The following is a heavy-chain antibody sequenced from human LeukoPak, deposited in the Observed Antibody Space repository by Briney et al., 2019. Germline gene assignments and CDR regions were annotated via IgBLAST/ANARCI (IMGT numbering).Heavy chain of an antibody. CDR2: ISGSGGTT. CDR3: ARAVGWTYGYGL. V-gene: IGHV3-23*01. D-gene: IGHD5-18*01. Sequence: GGSLRLSCAASGFTFSSYAMSWVRQAPGKGLEWVSAISGSGGTTYYADSVKGRFTISRDNSKNTLYLQMNSLRAEDTAVYYCARAVGWTYGYGLWGQGTLVTVSP. CDR1: GFTFSSYA. J-gene: IGHJ4*02.